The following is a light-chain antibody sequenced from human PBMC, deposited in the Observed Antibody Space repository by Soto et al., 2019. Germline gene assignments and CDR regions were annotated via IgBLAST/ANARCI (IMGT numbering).Light chain of an antibody. Sequence: QSVLTQPPSASGTPGQRVTISCSESSSSIGSNYIYWYQQLPGTAPKLLIYRDSQRPSGVPDRFSGSKSGTSASLAISGLRSEDEADYYCAAWVDSLRGWVFGGGTKVTVL. CDR2: RDS. J-gene: IGLJ3*02. CDR3: AAWVDSLRGWV. CDR1: SSSIGSNY. V-gene: IGLV1-47*01.